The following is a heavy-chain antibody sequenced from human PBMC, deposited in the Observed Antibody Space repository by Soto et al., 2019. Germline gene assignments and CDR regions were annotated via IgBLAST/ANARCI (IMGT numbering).Heavy chain of an antibody. J-gene: IGHJ4*02. V-gene: IGHV3-7*05. D-gene: IGHD3-16*01. CDR2: INQDGSER. CDR1: GFKFSSFW. Sequence: EVQLVESGGDLVQPGGSLRLSCAASGFKFSSFWMTWVRQAPGKGLEWVANINQDGSERHYVDSVRGRFTISRDNAKNSLYLQMNSLSAEDTAVYYCASGGHVDYCGQGTLVTVSS. CDR3: ASGGHVDY.